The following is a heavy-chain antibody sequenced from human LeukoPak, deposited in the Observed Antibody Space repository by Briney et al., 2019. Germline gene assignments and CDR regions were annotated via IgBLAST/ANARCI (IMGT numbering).Heavy chain of an antibody. V-gene: IGHV1-18*01. D-gene: IGHD6-13*01. J-gene: IGHJ4*02. CDR3: ARDEAAAGTFFYY. CDR2: ISAYSGNT. Sequence: GASVKVSCKASGYTFTSYGISWVRQAPGQGLEWMGWISAYSGNTNYAQKFQGRVTMTTDTSTSTVYMELRSLTSDDTAVYYCARDEAAAGTFFYYWGQGTLVTVSS. CDR1: GYTFTSYG.